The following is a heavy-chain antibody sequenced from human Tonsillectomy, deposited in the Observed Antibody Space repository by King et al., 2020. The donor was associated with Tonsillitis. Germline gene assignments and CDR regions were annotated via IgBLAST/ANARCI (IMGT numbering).Heavy chain of an antibody. V-gene: IGHV4-59*08. Sequence: VQLQESGPGLVKPSETLSLICTVSGGSISRYYWSWIRQPPGKGLEWIGYISYSGSTNYNPSLKSRVTISVDTSKNQFSLKLSSVTAADTAVYYCARRWGTVMVTHWYFDLWGRGTLVTVSS. D-gene: IGHD5-18*01. J-gene: IGHJ2*01. CDR3: ARRWGTVMVTHWYFDL. CDR1: GGSISRYY. CDR2: ISYSGST.